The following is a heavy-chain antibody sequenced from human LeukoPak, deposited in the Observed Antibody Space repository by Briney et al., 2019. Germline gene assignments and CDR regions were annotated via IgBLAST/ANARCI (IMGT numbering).Heavy chain of an antibody. CDR2: IYSGGST. Sequence: PGGSLRLSCAASGFTVSSNYMSWVRQAPGKGLVWVSIIYSGGSTYHSDSVEGRFTTSRDNSRNTLYLQMNSLRAEDTAVYYCARGVPFKDWGQGTLVTVSS. J-gene: IGHJ4*02. V-gene: IGHV3-53*01. CDR1: GFTVSSNY. D-gene: IGHD3-10*02. CDR3: ARGVPFKD.